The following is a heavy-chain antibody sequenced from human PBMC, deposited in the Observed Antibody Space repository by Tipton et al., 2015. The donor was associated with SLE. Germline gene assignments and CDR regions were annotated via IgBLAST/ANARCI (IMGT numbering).Heavy chain of an antibody. V-gene: IGHV1-8*02. D-gene: IGHD6-13*01. CDR2: MNPNSGNT. CDR3: ATGVDIAAAVQVDV. Sequence: QSGAEVKKPGASVKGSCKASGYTFTSYDANWGRQATGQGLEWMGWMNPNSGNTGYAQKFQGRVTMTRNTSISTAYMDLSSLGSEDMAVYYCATGVDIAAAVQVDVWGKGPTVADSS. J-gene: IGHJ6*04. CDR1: GYTFTSYD.